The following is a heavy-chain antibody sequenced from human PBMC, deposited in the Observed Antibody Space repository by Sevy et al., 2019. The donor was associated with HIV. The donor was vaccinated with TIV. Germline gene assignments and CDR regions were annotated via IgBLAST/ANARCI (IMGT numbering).Heavy chain of an antibody. CDR2: ISGSGGST. D-gene: IGHD6-6*01. Sequence: GGSLRLSCAASGFTFSSYAMSWVRQAPGKGLEWVSAISGSGGSTYYADSVKGRFTISRDNSKNTLYLQMNSLRAEDTAVYYGLSSSFSSRRVGDYWGQGTLVTVSS. V-gene: IGHV3-23*01. CDR3: LSSSFSSRRVGDY. CDR1: GFTFSSYA. J-gene: IGHJ4*02.